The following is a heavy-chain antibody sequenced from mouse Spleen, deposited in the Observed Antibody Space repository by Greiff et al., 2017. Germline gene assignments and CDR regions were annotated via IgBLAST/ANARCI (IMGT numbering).Heavy chain of an antibody. D-gene: IGHD1-2*01. CDR3: ARKTTATNYAMDY. CDR2: IYPSDSET. CDR1: GYTFTSYW. J-gene: IGHJ4*01. V-gene: IGHV1-61*01. Sequence: VQLQQPGAELVRPGSSVKLSCKASGYTFTSYWMDWVKQRPGQGLEWIGNIYPSDSETHYNQKFKDKATLTVDKSSSTAYMQLSSLTSEDSAVYYCARKTTATNYAMDYWGQGTSVTVSS.